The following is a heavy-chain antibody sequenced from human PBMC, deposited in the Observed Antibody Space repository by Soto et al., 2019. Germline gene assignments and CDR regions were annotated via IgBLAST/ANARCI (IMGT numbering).Heavy chain of an antibody. D-gene: IGHD6-19*01. CDR2: IYSGGLT. CDR3: ATSAVSDYYYDY. Sequence: PGGSLRLSCAVSGFTVSSNYMSWVRQAPGKGLEWISVIYSGGLTYYADSVRGRFIISRDNSKNTLYLQMNSLRAEDTALYYCATSAVSDYYYDYWGQGTLVTVSS. CDR1: GFTVSSNY. V-gene: IGHV3-53*01. J-gene: IGHJ4*02.